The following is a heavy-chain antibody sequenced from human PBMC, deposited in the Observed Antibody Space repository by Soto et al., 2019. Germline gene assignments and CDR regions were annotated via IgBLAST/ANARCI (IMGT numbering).Heavy chain of an antibody. CDR1: GGTFSSYA. CDR3: ARSQGGSSSLDIYYYYYYGMDV. CDR2: VIPIFGTA. D-gene: IGHD2-15*01. J-gene: IGHJ6*02. V-gene: IGHV1-69*01. Sequence: QVQLVQSGAEVKKPGSSVKVSCKAPGGTFSSYAISWVRQAPEQGLEWMGGVIPIFGTAKYAQKFQGRVTITADESTSTGYMELRSLRSEDTAVYYCARSQGGSSSLDIYYYYYYGMDVWGQGTTVTVSS.